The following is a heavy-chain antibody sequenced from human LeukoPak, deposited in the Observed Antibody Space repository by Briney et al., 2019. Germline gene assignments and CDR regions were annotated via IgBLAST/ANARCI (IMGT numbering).Heavy chain of an antibody. V-gene: IGHV4-39*01. CDR3: ARPRNSYAGLYYFDS. D-gene: IGHD5-18*01. CDR2: IYYSGST. CDR1: GDSISSSSYY. J-gene: IGHJ4*02. Sequence: PSETLSLTCTVSGDSISSSSYYWGWIRQPPGKGLEWIGSIYYSGSTYYNPSLKSRVTISVDTSKNQFSLKLSSVTAADTAVYYCARPRNSYAGLYYFDSWGQGTLVTVSS.